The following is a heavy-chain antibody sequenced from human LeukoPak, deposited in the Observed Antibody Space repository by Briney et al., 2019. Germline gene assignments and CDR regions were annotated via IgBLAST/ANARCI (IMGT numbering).Heavy chain of an antibody. D-gene: IGHD2-2*01. Sequence: PSGTLSLTFTVSGGSLPSYYWSWIRQPPGKGLERIGYIYYSGSTNYNPSLTSRVTISVDTSKNQLSLKLSSVSAADTAVYYCARVNPVDNWFDPWGQGTLVTVSS. V-gene: IGHV4-59*01. J-gene: IGHJ5*02. CDR3: ARVNPVDNWFDP. CDR1: GGSLPSYY. CDR2: IYYSGST.